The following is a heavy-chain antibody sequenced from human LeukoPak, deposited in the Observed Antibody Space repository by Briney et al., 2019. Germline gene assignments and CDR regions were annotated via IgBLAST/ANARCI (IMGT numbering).Heavy chain of an antibody. J-gene: IGHJ6*02. CDR2: ISYDGSNK. V-gene: IGHV3-30-3*01. Sequence: PGGSLRLSCAAPGFTFSSYAMHGVRQAPGKGLEWVAVISYDGSNKYYADSVKGRFTISRDNSKNTLYLQMNSLRAEDTAVYYCARSIVGASDFYYYGMDVWGQGTTVTVSS. D-gene: IGHD1-26*01. CDR1: GFTFSSYA. CDR3: ARSIVGASDFYYYGMDV.